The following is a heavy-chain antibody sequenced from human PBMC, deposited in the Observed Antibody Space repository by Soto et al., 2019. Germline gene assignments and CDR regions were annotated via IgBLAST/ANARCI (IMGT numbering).Heavy chain of an antibody. CDR3: ARSIVGTTRYNSGTDV. V-gene: IGHV4-61*01. J-gene: IGHJ6*02. Sequence: SETLSLTCTVSGASVGSGSFYWSWIRQPPGKGLEWIGYVFFSGSTNYNPSLKSRVTISIDTSKNQFSLKLISVTAADTAVYYCARSIVGTTRYNSGTDVWSQGTTVTVSS. CDR2: VFFSGST. CDR1: GASVGSGSFY. D-gene: IGHD1-26*01.